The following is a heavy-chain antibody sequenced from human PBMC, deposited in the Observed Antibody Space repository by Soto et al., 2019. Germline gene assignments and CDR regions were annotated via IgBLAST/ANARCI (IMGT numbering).Heavy chain of an antibody. J-gene: IGHJ4*02. Sequence: PSETLSLTCAVYGGSFSGYYWSWIRQPPGKGLEWIGEINHSGSTNYNPSLKSRVTISVDTSKNQFSLKLSSVTAADTAVYYCARAGYSSSWYPNLGYWGQGTLVTVSS. CDR1: GGSFSGYY. CDR3: ARAGYSSSWYPNLGY. D-gene: IGHD6-13*01. CDR2: INHSGST. V-gene: IGHV4-34*01.